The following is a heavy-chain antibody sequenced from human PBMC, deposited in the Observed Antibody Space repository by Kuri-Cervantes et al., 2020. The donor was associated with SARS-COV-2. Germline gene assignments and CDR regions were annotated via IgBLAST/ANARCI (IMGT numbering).Heavy chain of an antibody. CDR3: AKDCGGDCYLDY. D-gene: IGHD2-21*02. Sequence: GESLELSCVASGFTFRSYGMHWVRQAPGKGLEWVAVISYDGSNKYYPESVTSIFTISRDNSQNTLYLQMNSLRAEDTAVYYCAKDCGGDCYLDYWGQGTLVTVSS. J-gene: IGHJ4*02. CDR2: ISYDGSNK. V-gene: IGHV3-30*18. CDR1: GFTFRSYG.